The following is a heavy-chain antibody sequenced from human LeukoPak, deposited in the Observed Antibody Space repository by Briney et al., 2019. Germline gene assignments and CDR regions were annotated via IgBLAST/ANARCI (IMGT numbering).Heavy chain of an antibody. CDR3: ARDIDNGDYVVY. D-gene: IGHD4-17*01. CDR1: GFTVSSNY. V-gene: IGHV3-23*01. Sequence: PGGSLRLSCAASGFTVSSNYMSWVRQAPGMGLEWVSSIRSSGDITYYADSVKGRFTISRDNSKNTLYLQMNSLRAEDTAVYYCARDIDNGDYVVYWGQGTLVTVSS. J-gene: IGHJ4*02. CDR2: IRSSGDIT.